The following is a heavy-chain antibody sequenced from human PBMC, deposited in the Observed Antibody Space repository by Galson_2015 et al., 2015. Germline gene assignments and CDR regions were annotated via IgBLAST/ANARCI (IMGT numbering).Heavy chain of an antibody. D-gene: IGHD5-24*01. V-gene: IGHV1-3*01. J-gene: IGHJ6*02. CDR3: ARVTIPDYYYGMDV. CDR2: INAGNGNT. Sequence: SCKASGYTFTSYAMHWVRQAPGQRLEWMGWINAGNGNTKYSQKFQGRVTITRDTSASTAYMELSSLRSEDTAVYYCARVTIPDYYYGMDVWGQGTTVTVSS. CDR1: GYTFTSYA.